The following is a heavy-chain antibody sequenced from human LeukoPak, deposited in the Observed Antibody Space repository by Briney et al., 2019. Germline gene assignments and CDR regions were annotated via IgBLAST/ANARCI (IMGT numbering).Heavy chain of an antibody. D-gene: IGHD6-13*01. CDR2: IKQDGSEK. V-gene: IGHV3-7*03. J-gene: IGHJ4*02. CDR3: ARARSSWYPYYFDY. CDR1: GFTFSSYW. Sequence: GGSLRLSCAASGFTFSSYWMSWVRQAPGKGLEWVANIKQDGSEKYYVDSVKGRFTISRDNAKNSLYLQMNSLRAEDTAVYYCARARSSWYPYYFDYWGQGTLVTVSS.